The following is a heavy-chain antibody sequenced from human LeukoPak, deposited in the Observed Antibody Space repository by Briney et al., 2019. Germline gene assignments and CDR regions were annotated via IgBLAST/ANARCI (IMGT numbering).Heavy chain of an antibody. J-gene: IGHJ6*02. V-gene: IGHV4-34*01. CDR1: GGSFSGYY. CDR3: ARAEASHYGMDV. Sequence: SETLSLTCAVSGGSFSGYYWSWIRQPPGKGLEWIGEINHSGSTNYNPPLKSRATISVDTSKNQFSLKLSSVAAADTAVYYCARAEASHYGMDVWGQGTTVTVSS. CDR2: INHSGST.